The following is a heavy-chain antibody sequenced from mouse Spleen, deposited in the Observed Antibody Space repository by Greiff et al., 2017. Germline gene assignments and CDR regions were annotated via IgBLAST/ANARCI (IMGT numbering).Heavy chain of an antibody. Sequence: VQLQQPGAELVRPGASVKLSCKASGYTFTSYWINWVKQRPGQGLEWIGNIYPSDSYTNYNQKFKDKATLTVDKSSSTAYMQLSSPTSEDSAVYYCTRQLGLDYFDYWGQGTTLTVSS. CDR2: IYPSDSYT. J-gene: IGHJ2*01. D-gene: IGHD3-1*01. CDR3: TRQLGLDYFDY. CDR1: GYTFTSYW. V-gene: IGHV1-69*02.